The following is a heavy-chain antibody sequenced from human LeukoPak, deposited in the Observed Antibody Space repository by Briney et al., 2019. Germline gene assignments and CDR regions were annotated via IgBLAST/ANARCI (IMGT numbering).Heavy chain of an antibody. J-gene: IGHJ4*02. CDR3: ARDMGGSPDY. CDR2: ISYDGSNK. D-gene: IGHD1-26*01. V-gene: IGHV3-30*03. Sequence: PGGSLRLSCAASGFTFSSYGMHWVRQAPGKGLEWVAVISYDGSNKYYADSVKGRFTISRDNSKNTLYLQMNSLRAEDMAVYYCARDMGGSPDYWGPGTLVTVSS. CDR1: GFTFSSYG.